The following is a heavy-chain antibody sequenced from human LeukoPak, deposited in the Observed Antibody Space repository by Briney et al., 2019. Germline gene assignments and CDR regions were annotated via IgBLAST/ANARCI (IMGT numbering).Heavy chain of an antibody. D-gene: IGHD3-16*01. V-gene: IGHV4-59*01. CDR1: GVSISSYY. J-gene: IGHJ4*02. CDR3: ARWGSITTARFDY. Sequence: SETLSLTCTVSGVSISSYYWSWIRQPPGEGLEGIGYIYYSGSTNYNPSLKSRVTISVDTSKTQFSLELSSVTAADTAVYYCARWGSITTARFDYWGQGTLVTVSS. CDR2: IYYSGST.